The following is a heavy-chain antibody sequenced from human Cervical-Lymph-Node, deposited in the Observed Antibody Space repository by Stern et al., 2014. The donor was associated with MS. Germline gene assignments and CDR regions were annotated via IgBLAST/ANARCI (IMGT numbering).Heavy chain of an antibody. V-gene: IGHV3-11*01. CDR1: GFTFSDYY. J-gene: IGHJ4*02. D-gene: IGHD3-22*01. CDR2: ISGSGLTI. Sequence: VQLEESGGGLVKPGGSLTLSCAASGFTFSDYYMSWIRQAPGKGLEWVSYISGSGLTIYYADSVKGRFTISRDSTKNSLYLQMSSLRADDTAVYYCARLRTYDSSGYYYDSWGQGALVTVSS. CDR3: ARLRTYDSSGYYYDS.